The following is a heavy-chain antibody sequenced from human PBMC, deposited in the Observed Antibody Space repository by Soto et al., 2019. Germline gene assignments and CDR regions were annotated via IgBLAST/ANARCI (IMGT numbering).Heavy chain of an antibody. J-gene: IGHJ5*02. V-gene: IGHV4-4*02. D-gene: IGHD2-21*01. Sequence: QVQLQESGPRLVKPSGTLSLTCAVYGGSLSSCNWWSWVRQPPGKGLEWIGEIYRYGSTSYNPSLKSRDTIAVDKSKNQISLKMTSLTAADTAVYFCSGGGRPGQIDWFDPWGQGILVTVSS. CDR1: GGSLSSCNW. CDR3: SGGGRPGQIDWFDP. CDR2: IYRYGST.